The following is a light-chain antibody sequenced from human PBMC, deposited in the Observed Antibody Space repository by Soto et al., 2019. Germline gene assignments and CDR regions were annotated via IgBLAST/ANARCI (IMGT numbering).Light chain of an antibody. V-gene: IGKV2-28*01. J-gene: IGKJ2*01. Sequence: DIVMTQSPLSQPVTPGEPASISCRSSQSLRHHNGYYYLDWYLQKPGQSPQVLIYLGSNRASGVPDRVSGSGSGTVFTLKISRVEAEDVGVYYCIQTLQAPYSFGQGTKLEIK. CDR1: QSLRHHNGYYY. CDR3: IQTLQAPYS. CDR2: LGS.